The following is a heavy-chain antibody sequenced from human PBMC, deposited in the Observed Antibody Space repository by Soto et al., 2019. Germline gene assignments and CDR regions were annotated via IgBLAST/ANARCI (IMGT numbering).Heavy chain of an antibody. CDR2: INHSGST. V-gene: IGHV4-34*01. CDR3: ARRVRHYYYYGMDV. J-gene: IGHJ6*02. Sequence: QVQLQQWGAGLLKPSETLSLTCAVYGGSFSGYYWSWIRQPPGKGLEWIGEINHSGSTNYNPSLKSRVTISVDTSKNQFSLKLSSVTAADTAVYYCARRVRHYYYYGMDVWGQGTTVTVSS. CDR1: GGSFSGYY.